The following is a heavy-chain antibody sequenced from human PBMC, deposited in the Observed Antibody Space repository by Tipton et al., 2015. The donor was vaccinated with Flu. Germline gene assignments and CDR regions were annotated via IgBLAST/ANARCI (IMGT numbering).Heavy chain of an antibody. Sequence: TLSLTCAVYGGSFSDYYWTWIRQPPGKGLEWVGDVNHSGSTNYSPSLRSRVIIFLNTPKNQFSLKLSSVTAVDTAVYYCAISGYNSHFAYWGQGALVTVSS. CDR1: GGSFSDYY. CDR2: VNHSGST. J-gene: IGHJ4*02. CDR3: AISGYNSHFAY. D-gene: IGHD5-24*01. V-gene: IGHV4-34*01.